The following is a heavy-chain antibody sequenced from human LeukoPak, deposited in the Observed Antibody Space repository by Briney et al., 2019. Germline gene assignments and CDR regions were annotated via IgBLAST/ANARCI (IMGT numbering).Heavy chain of an antibody. Sequence: GGSLRLSCAASGFIFSDYYMTWIRQTPGKGLEGLSYISDSGSTINYADSVKGRLTISRDNAKKSLFLQMNSLRAEDTAVYYCAIYYDSSGSIDHWGQGSLVTVSS. V-gene: IGHV3-11*01. CDR3: AIYYDSSGSIDH. CDR1: GFIFSDYY. CDR2: ISDSGSTI. J-gene: IGHJ4*02. D-gene: IGHD3-22*01.